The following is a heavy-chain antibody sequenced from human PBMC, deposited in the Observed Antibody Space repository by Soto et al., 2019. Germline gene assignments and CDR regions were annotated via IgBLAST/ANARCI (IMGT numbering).Heavy chain of an antibody. CDR2: INPNSGST. V-gene: IGHV1-46*03. J-gene: IGHJ4*02. Sequence: QVQLVQSGAEVRKPGASVKVSCKASGYKFTGDHLHWVRQTPGLGLEWMGRINPNSGSTNYAQKFQGRVTLNRDTSPTTAYMELSILRSEDTAVYYCARGEVHSSGWNFDFWGQGTLVTVSS. CDR3: ARGEVHSSGWNFDF. D-gene: IGHD6-19*01. CDR1: GYKFTGDH.